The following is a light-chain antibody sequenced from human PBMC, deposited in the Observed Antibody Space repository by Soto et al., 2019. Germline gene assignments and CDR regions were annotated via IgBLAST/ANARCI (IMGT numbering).Light chain of an antibody. Sequence: QSVLTQPASVSESPGQSITISCTGTSNDVANNKFVSWYQQSPGKGTKLLIYEDRRRPTGVSKRFSASKSGNTASLTISGLQSDDEADYYGSSYTSRSTPVFGGGTKMTVL. CDR1: SNDVANNKF. J-gene: IGLJ2*01. V-gene: IGLV2-14*02. CDR3: SSYTSRSTPV. CDR2: EDR.